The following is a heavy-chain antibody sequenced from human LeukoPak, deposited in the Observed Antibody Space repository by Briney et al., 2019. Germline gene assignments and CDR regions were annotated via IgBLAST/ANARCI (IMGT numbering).Heavy chain of an antibody. J-gene: IGHJ4*02. Sequence: GGSLRLSCAASGFSFSSYGMHWVRQAPGKGLEWVGVRSYDGSRKYYADSVQSRFTISRDNSKKTLYLQMNSLRAEDTAVYYCAKMVGYCDSTSCYGVDYWGQGTLVTAPS. CDR2: RSYDGSRK. CDR1: GFSFSSYG. V-gene: IGHV3-30*18. D-gene: IGHD2-2*01. CDR3: AKMVGYCDSTSCYGVDY.